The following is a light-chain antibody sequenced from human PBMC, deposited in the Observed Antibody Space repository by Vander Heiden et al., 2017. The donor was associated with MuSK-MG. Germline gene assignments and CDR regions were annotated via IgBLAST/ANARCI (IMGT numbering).Light chain of an antibody. CDR2: KAS. CDR3: QQYNSYLYT. CDR1: QTISSW. V-gene: IGKV1-5*03. Sequence: DIQITQSPSTLSASVGDRVTITCRASQTISSWLAWYQQKPGKAPKLLIYKASSLESGVPSRFSGSGSGTEFTLTISSLQPDDFATYYCQQYNSYLYTFGQGTKLESK. J-gene: IGKJ2*01.